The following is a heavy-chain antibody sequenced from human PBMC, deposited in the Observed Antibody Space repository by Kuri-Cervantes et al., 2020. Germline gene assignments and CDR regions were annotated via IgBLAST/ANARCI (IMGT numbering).Heavy chain of an antibody. J-gene: IGHJ5*02. CDR2: IYYSGST. Sequence: GSLRLSCTVSGGSISSSSYYWGWIRQPPGKGLEWIGSIYYSGSTYYNPSLKSRVTISVDTSKNQFSLKLSSVTAADTAVYYRARGRVIFGVGRNWFDPWGQGTLVTVSS. CDR3: ARGRVIFGVGRNWFDP. V-gene: IGHV4-39*07. D-gene: IGHD3-3*01. CDR1: GGSISSSSYY.